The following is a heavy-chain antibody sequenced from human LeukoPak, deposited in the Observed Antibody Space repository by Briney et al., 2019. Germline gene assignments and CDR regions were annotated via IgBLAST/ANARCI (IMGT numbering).Heavy chain of an antibody. CDR3: GRVDERFGAAVAWFAA. Sequence: ASVKVSCKASGYTFTSYGISWVRQAPGQRLEWMGWISAYNGNTNFAQKLQGRVTMTSDPSTSTASMGLRSLRSDDTAVYSCGRVDERFGAAVAWFAAWGQRTLVTVSS. D-gene: IGHD6-19*01. V-gene: IGHV1-18*01. J-gene: IGHJ5*02. CDR2: ISAYNGNT. CDR1: GYTFTSYG.